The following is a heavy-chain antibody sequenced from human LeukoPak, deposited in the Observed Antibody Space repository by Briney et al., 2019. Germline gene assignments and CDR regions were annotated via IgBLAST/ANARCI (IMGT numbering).Heavy chain of an antibody. CDR2: INPTGGQT. J-gene: IGHJ4*02. CDR3: ANYGTAREFAY. D-gene: IGHD3-16*01. CDR1: RDIFTKYY. Sequence: ASVKVSCKASRDIFTKYYLQWVRQAPGQGLEWMGRINPTGGQTTHARKFKDRVAMTRDISMSTIYMELTSLRSDDTAIYYCANYGTAREFAYWGQGSLVTVSP. V-gene: IGHV1-46*01.